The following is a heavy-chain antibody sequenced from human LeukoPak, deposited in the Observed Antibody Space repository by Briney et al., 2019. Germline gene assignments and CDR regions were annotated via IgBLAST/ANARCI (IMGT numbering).Heavy chain of an antibody. Sequence: ASVKVSCKASGYTFTSYDINWVRQATGQGLEWMGWMNPNSGNTGYAQKFQGRVTITRNTSISTAYMELSSLRSEDTAVYYCARGSFSYYYDSSGYYYPDYWGQGTLVTVSS. CDR1: GYTFTSYD. D-gene: IGHD3-22*01. CDR2: MNPNSGNT. V-gene: IGHV1-8*01. CDR3: ARGSFSYYYDSSGYYYPDY. J-gene: IGHJ4*02.